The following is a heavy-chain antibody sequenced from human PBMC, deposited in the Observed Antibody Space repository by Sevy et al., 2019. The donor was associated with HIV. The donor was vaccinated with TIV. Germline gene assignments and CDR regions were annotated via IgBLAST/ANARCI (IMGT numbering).Heavy chain of an antibody. V-gene: IGHV3-74*01. D-gene: IGHD4-17*01. Sequence: GGSLRLSCAASGFSFSRYFMHWVRQAPGEGLVWVSRINSDGSTTNYADSVECRFIVSRDNAKKTLYLELHSLRVEDTATYYCARDTLGYGGNPNLDLDLWGQGTLVTVSS. CDR1: GFSFSRYF. CDR2: INSDGSTT. CDR3: ARDTLGYGGNPNLDLDL. J-gene: IGHJ5*02.